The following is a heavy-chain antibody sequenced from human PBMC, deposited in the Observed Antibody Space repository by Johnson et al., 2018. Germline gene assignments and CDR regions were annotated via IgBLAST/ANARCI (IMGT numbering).Heavy chain of an antibody. J-gene: IGHJ6*02. D-gene: IGHD5-24*01. CDR3: TTEMATMPSGYYYGMDV. V-gene: IGHV3-30*03. CDR2: ISYDGSNK. CDR1: GFTFSSYG. Sequence: QVQLLESGGGVVQXGRSLRLSCAASGFTFSSYGMHWVRQAPGKGLEWVAVISYDGSNKYYANSVKGRFTISRDNSKNTLYLQMNSLKTEDTAVYYCTTEMATMPSGYYYGMDVWGQGTTVTVSS.